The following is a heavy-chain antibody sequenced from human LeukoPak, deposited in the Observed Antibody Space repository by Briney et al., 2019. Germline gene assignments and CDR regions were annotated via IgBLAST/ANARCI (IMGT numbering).Heavy chain of an antibody. D-gene: IGHD6-13*01. V-gene: IGHV3-21*01. J-gene: IGHJ4*02. CDR1: GFSFSSYT. CDR2: ISSSNSYI. CDR3: ARGNSAAAGLDS. Sequence: GGSLRLSCAASGFSFSSYTMNWVRQAPGKGLEWVSIISSSNSYIYYADSVKGRFTISRDNAKNALYLQMNSLRVEDTAVYYCARGNSAAAGLDSWGQGTLVTVSS.